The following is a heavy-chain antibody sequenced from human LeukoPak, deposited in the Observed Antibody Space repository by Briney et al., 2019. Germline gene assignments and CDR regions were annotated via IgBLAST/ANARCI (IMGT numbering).Heavy chain of an antibody. CDR3: AASSSSSGYFDY. V-gene: IGHV4-59*12. CDR2: IYYSGST. Sequence: SETLSLTCTVSGGSISSYYWSWIRQPPGKGLEWIGYIYYSGSTNYNPSLKSRVTMSVDTSKNQFSLKLSSVTAADTAVYYCAASSSSSGYFDYWGQGTLVTVSS. J-gene: IGHJ4*02. D-gene: IGHD6-6*01. CDR1: GGSISSYY.